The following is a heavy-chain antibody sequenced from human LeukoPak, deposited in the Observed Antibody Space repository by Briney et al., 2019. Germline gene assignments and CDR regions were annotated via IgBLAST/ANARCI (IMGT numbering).Heavy chain of an antibody. Sequence: SVKVSCKASGGTFSSYAISWVRQAPGQGLEWMGGIIPIFGTANYAQKFQGRVTITADESTSTAYMELSSLRSEDTAVYYCARVPLYCSGGSCYSGHYYYYYYMDVWGKGTTVTVSS. CDR3: ARVPLYCSGGSCYSGHYYYYYYMDV. D-gene: IGHD2-15*01. CDR2: IIPIFGTA. J-gene: IGHJ6*03. CDR1: GGTFSSYA. V-gene: IGHV1-69*13.